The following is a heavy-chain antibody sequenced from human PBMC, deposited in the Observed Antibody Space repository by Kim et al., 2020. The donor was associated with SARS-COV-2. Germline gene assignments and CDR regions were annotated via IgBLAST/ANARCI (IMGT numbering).Heavy chain of an antibody. D-gene: IGHD1-26*01. V-gene: IGHV4-31*02. CDR2: GGT. J-gene: IGHJ4*02. CDR3: ARQRWDRFDY. Sequence: GGTSYNPSLKSRVTISVETSKNQFSLKLSSVTAADTAVYYCARQRWDRFDYWGQGTLVTVSS.